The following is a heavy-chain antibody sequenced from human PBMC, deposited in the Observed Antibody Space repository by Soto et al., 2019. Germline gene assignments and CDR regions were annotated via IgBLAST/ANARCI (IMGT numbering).Heavy chain of an antibody. CDR3: ATVTSDLNYYYGMDV. V-gene: IGHV1-24*01. J-gene: IGHJ6*02. CDR2: FDPEDSET. Sequence: ASVKVSCKVSGYTLTELSMHWVRQAPGKGLEWMGGFDPEDSETIYAQKFQGRVTMTEDTSTDTAYMELSSLRSEDTAVYYCATVTSDLNYYYGMDVWGQGTTVTVSS. CDR1: GYTLTELS.